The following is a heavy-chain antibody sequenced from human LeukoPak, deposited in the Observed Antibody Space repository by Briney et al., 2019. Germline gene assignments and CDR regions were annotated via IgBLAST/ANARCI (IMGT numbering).Heavy chain of an antibody. Sequence: GGSLRLSCAASGSTFSSYSMNWVRQAPGKGLEWVSSISSSSSYIYYADSVKGRFTISRDNAKNSLYLQMNSLRAEDTAVYYCARVGGRYCSSTSCYILWGQGTLVTVSS. CDR1: GSTFSSYS. V-gene: IGHV3-21*01. CDR3: ARVGGRYCSSTSCYIL. CDR2: ISSSSSYI. D-gene: IGHD2-2*02. J-gene: IGHJ4*02.